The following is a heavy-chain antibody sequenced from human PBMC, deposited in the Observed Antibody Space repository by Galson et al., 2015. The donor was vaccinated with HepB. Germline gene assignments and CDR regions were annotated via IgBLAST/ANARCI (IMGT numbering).Heavy chain of an antibody. CDR3: ARSAVPGTEGRLDY. Sequence: SVKVSCKASGDTFSSFTLTWVRQAPGQGLEWLGRITPILGKANYAQKFQGRVTITADRSTSTAYMELSSMRSEDTAVYFCARSAVPGTEGRLDYWGQGTLVAVSS. CDR1: GDTFSSFT. D-gene: IGHD6-19*01. CDR2: ITPILGKA. V-gene: IGHV1-69*02. J-gene: IGHJ4*02.